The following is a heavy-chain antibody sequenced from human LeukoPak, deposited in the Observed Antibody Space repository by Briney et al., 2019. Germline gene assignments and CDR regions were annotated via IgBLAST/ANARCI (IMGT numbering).Heavy chain of an antibody. J-gene: IGHJ4*02. CDR1: GFTFSSYW. V-gene: IGHV3-7*01. CDR2: IKQDGSEK. Sequence: GGSLRLSCAASGFTFSSYWMSWFRQAPGKGLEWVANIKQDGSEKYYVDSVKGRFTISRDNAKNSLYLQMNSLRAEDTAVYYCARGFYSYGLLAFDYWGQGTLVTVSS. D-gene: IGHD5-18*01. CDR3: ARGFYSYGLLAFDY.